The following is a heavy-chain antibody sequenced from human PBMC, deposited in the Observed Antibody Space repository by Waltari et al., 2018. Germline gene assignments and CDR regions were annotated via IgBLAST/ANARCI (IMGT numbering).Heavy chain of an antibody. CDR3: ARGYGSAWYAVGDC. CDR2: INPNSGGT. V-gene: IGHV1-2*06. Sequence: QVQLLQSGAEVKEPGASVKVSCKASGYTFSDYYIHWVRQAPGQGLEWMGRINPNSGGTNSAQKFQGRVTLTRDTSISTAYMELSRLTSDDPAVYYCARGYGSAWYAVGDCWGQGT. J-gene: IGHJ4*02. CDR1: GYTFSDYY. D-gene: IGHD6-19*01.